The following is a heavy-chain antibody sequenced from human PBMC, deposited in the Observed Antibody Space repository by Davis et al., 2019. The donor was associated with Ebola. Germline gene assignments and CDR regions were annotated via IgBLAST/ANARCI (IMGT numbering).Heavy chain of an antibody. V-gene: IGHV3-74*01. CDR3: AKVERGN. CDR1: GVSIRSYS. Sequence: SLVLSCAASGVSIRSYSLHWVRQAPGKGLVWVSRINSDGSSTSYADSVKGRFTISRDNSKNTLYLQMNSLRAEDTAVYYCAKVERGNWGQVTLVTVVS. J-gene: IGHJ4*02. D-gene: IGHD1-1*01. CDR2: INSDGSST.